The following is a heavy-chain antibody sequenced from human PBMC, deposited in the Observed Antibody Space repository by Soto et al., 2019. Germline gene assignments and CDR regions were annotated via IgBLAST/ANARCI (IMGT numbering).Heavy chain of an antibody. CDR3: ARGFLSVLPYYCCGLDV. V-gene: IGHV1-18*01. D-gene: IGHD2-15*01. CDR1: AYPFTSYG. Sequence: QVQLVQSGVEVKNPGASVRVSCKASAYPFTSYGISWVRQAPGQGLEWMGWISVYNGNTNYAREFQGRVTLTTDTSTSTAYMELRSLRSDDTAVYYCARGFLSVLPYYCCGLDVWGQGTTVIVSS. CDR2: ISVYNGNT. J-gene: IGHJ6*02.